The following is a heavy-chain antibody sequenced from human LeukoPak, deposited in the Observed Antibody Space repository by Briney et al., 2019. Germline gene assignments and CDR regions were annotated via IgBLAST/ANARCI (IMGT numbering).Heavy chain of an antibody. V-gene: IGHV4-59*08. CDR1: GGSISSYY. J-gene: IGHJ4*02. Sequence: LETLSLTCTVSGGSISSYYWSWIRQPPGKGLEWIGYIYYSGSTNYNPSLKSRVTISVDTSKNQFSLKLSSVTAADTAVYYCARQDTRGYYVDYWGQGTLVTVSS. CDR2: IYYSGST. CDR3: ARQDTRGYYVDY. D-gene: IGHD3-22*01.